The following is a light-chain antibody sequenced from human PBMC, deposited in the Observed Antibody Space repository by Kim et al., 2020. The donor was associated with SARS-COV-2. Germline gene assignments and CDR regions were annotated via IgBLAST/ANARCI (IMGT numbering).Light chain of an antibody. CDR1: QTVPSRF. V-gene: IGKV3-20*01. CDR2: GAS. Sequence: APGERATRAYRASQTVPSRFVAWYQQKHGQSPTLLIYGASKRATGIPDRFSGSGSGTDFTLTISRLEPEDFAVYYCQQYDTLPLTFGGGTKVDIK. CDR3: QQYDTLPLT. J-gene: IGKJ4*01.